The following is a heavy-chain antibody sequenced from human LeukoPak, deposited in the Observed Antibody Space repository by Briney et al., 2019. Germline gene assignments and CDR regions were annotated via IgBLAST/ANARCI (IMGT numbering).Heavy chain of an antibody. CDR3: AKFSPTPLLNYYYYGMDV. J-gene: IGHJ6*02. V-gene: IGHV3-23*01. CDR1: GFTFSTFA. CDR2: FSGSGAST. Sequence: RGSLTLSCAASGFTFSTFAMSWVRQAPGTGLEWVSCFSGSGASTYYADSVKGRFTISRDNSKNTLYLQMNSLRAEDTAVYYCAKFSPTPLLNYYYYGMDVWGHGTTVTVSS.